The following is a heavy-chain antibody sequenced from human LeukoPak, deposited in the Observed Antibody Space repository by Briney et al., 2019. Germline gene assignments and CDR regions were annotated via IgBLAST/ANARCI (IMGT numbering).Heavy chain of an antibody. CDR1: GFTFSSYE. Sequence: GGSLRLSCAASGFTFSSYEMNWVRQAPGKGLEWVSYISSSGSTIYYADSVKGRFTISRDNSKNTLYLQMNSLRAEDTAVYYCAKYRRDGGGYMDVWGKGTTVTISS. V-gene: IGHV3-48*03. D-gene: IGHD4-23*01. CDR2: ISSSGSTI. J-gene: IGHJ6*03. CDR3: AKYRRDGGGYMDV.